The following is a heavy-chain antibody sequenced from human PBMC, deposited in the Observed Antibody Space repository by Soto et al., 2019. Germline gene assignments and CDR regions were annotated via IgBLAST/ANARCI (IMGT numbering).Heavy chain of an antibody. V-gene: IGHV4-39*01. D-gene: IGHD2-2*01. CDR3: ARQPYCSSTSGYPVSNWFDP. Sequence: QLQLQESGPGLVKPSETLSLTCTVSGGSISSSSYYWGWIRQPPGKGLEWIGSIYYSGSTYYNPSLESRVTISVDTSKNQFSLKLSSVTAADTAVYYCARQPYCSSTSGYPVSNWFDPWGQGTLVTVSS. CDR2: IYYSGST. CDR1: GGSISSSSYY. J-gene: IGHJ5*02.